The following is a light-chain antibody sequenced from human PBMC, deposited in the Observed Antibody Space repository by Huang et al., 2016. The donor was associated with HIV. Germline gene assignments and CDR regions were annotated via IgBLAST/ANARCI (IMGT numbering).Light chain of an antibody. V-gene: IGKV5-2*01. CDR1: QDIEYD. Sequence: ETTLTQSPAFMSATPGDKVNISCKASQDIEYDVNWYQQKPGGPPIFIIQEGSTLVPGISPRFSGSGSGTDFTLTIDNLDSADAAYYFCLQHKNFPYTFGQGTKLEIK. CDR2: EGS. J-gene: IGKJ2*01. CDR3: LQHKNFPYT.